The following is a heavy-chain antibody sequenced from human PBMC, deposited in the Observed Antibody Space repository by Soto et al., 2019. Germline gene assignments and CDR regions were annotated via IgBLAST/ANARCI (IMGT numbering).Heavy chain of an antibody. D-gene: IGHD6-13*01. V-gene: IGHV3-15*01. CDR2: IKSKTDGGTT. Sequence: GGSLRLSCAASGFTFSNAWMSWVRQAPGKGLEWVGRIKSKTDGGTTDYAAPVKGRFTISRDDSKNTLYLQMNSLKTEDTAVYYCTETAAADWYFDLWGRGTLVTVSS. CDR1: GFTFSNAW. CDR3: TETAAADWYFDL. J-gene: IGHJ2*01.